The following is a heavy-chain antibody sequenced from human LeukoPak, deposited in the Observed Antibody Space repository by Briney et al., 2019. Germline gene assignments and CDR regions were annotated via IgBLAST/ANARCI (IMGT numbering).Heavy chain of an antibody. V-gene: IGHV4-34*01. CDR1: GGSFSGYY. D-gene: IGHD3-16*01. Sequence: PSETLSLTCAVYGGSFSGYYWSWIRQPPGKGLEWIGEINHSGSTNYNPSPKSRVTMSVDTSKNQFSLKLSSVTAADTAVYYCARDGSSAGEYYFDYWGQGTLVTVSS. CDR3: ARDGSSAGEYYFDY. J-gene: IGHJ4*02. CDR2: INHSGST.